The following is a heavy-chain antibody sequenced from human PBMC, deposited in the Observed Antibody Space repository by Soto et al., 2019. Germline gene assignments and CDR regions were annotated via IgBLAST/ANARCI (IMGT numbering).Heavy chain of an antibody. Sequence: GGSLRLSCEASGFTFSNYAMSWVRQAPGEGPEWVSTIGGGDDIFYADSVKGRFTISKDDSKNTMYLQMDNLSVEDTAIYFCAEDSVGSHRIYDAFDRWGQETVVTVSS. J-gene: IGHJ3*02. CDR2: IGGGDDI. V-gene: IGHV3-23*01. CDR1: GFTFSNYA. CDR3: AEDSVGSHRIYDAFDR. D-gene: IGHD3-3*02.